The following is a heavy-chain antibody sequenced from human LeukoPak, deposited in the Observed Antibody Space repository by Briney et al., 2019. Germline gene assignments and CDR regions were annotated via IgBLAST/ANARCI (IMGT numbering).Heavy chain of an antibody. D-gene: IGHD4-17*01. CDR3: ARAPTVTDFDY. CDR1: GGSISSGGYY. CDR2: IYYSGSS. Sequence: SETLSLTCTVSGGSISSGGYYWSWIRQHPGKGLEWIGYIYYSGSSYYNPSLKSRVSISVDTSKNQFSLRLSSVTAADTAVYYCARAPTVTDFDYWGQGTLVTVSS. V-gene: IGHV4-31*03. J-gene: IGHJ4*02.